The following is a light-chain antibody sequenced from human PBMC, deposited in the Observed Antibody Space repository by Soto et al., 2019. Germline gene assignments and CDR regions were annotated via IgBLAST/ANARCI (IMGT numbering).Light chain of an antibody. V-gene: IGKV1-13*02. CDR1: QGISSA. Sequence: AIQLTQSPSSLSASVRDRVTITCRASQGISSALAWYQQKPGKAPKLLIYDASSLESGVPSRFSGSGSGTDFTLTISSLQPEDFATYYCQQFNSYPRTFGQVTKLEIK. CDR2: DAS. CDR3: QQFNSYPRT. J-gene: IGKJ2*01.